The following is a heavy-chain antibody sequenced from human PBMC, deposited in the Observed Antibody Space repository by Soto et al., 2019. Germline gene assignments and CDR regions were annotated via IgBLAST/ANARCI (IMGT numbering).Heavy chain of an antibody. CDR2: ISYTVDA. J-gene: IGHJ4*02. V-gene: IGHV4-59*01. D-gene: IGHD5-18*01. CDR1: AGSIIRYY. CDR3: VGSLMSRAMGSFDY. Sequence: SETLSLTCSVSAGSIIRYYWGFFRQSPGEGLEWIAHISYTVDASYNPSLKSRVTISLDTSKNQIALSLMSVTAADTAVYYCVGSLMSRAMGSFDYWGQGTLVTVYS.